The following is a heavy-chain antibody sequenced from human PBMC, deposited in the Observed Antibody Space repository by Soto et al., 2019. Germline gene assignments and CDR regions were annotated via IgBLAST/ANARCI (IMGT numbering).Heavy chain of an antibody. D-gene: IGHD2-8*02. V-gene: IGHV4-34*01. CDR1: GGSFIGYY. CDR2: INHSGST. Sequence: SDTLSVTCAVYGGSFIGYYWTWIRQPPWTGLEWIGEINHSGSTNYNPSLKSRVTISVDTSKNQFSLKLTSVTAADTAVYYCARDKITGLFDYWGQGTLVT. J-gene: IGHJ4*02. CDR3: ARDKITGLFDY.